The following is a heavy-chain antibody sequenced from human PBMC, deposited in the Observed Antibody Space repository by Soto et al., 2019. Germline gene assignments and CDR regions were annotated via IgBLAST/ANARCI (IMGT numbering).Heavy chain of an antibody. J-gene: IGHJ4*02. CDR2: IYWTGST. Sequence: NPSETLSLTCAVSGGSFTSNSWWTWVRQPPGQGLEWIGEIYWTGSTNYNPSLKSRVTISLDKSENQFSLKVTSLTAADTAVYYCASRDPGTSVDYWGQGTLVTVSS. CDR1: GGSFTSNSW. D-gene: IGHD1-7*01. CDR3: ASRDPGTSVDY. V-gene: IGHV4-4*02.